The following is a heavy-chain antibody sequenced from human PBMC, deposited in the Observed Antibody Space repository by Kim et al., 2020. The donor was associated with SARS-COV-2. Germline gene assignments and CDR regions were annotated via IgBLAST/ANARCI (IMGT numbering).Heavy chain of an antibody. CDR1: GGSISSYY. Sequence: SETLSLTCTVSGGSISSYYWSWIRQPPGKGLEWIGYIYYSGSTNYNPSLKSRVTKSVDTSKNQFSLKLSSVTAADTAVYYCARVTVDYGDYLGYYYYMDVWGKGTTVTVSS. D-gene: IGHD4-17*01. V-gene: IGHV4-59*01. CDR2: IYYSGST. J-gene: IGHJ6*03. CDR3: ARVTVDYGDYLGYYYYMDV.